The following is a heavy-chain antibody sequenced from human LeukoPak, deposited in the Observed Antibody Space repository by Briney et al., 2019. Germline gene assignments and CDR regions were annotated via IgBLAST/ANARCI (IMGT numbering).Heavy chain of an antibody. V-gene: IGHV3-23*01. D-gene: IGHD5-18*01. CDR2: ISGSGGST. CDR1: GLTFRSYA. Sequence: GGSLRLSCAASGLTFRSYAMSWVRQAPGKGLEWVSAISGSGGSTYYADSVKGRFTISRDNSKNTLYLQMNSLRAEDTAVYYCAKRKIQPPRSVYFDLWGRGTLVTVSS. J-gene: IGHJ2*01. CDR3: AKRKIQPPRSVYFDL.